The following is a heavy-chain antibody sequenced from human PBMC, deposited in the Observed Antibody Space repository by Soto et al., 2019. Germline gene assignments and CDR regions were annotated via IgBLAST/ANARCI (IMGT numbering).Heavy chain of an antibody. CDR2: ISFDGNII. CDR3: ARTFDTITYYFDY. D-gene: IGHD3-9*01. V-gene: IGHV3-30*03. Sequence: GGSLRLSCAASGFTFSSYGMHWIRQAPGKGLEWVAVISFDGNIIHYADSVKGRFIISRDNSKNTLYLQMHSLSGEDTAVYYCARTFDTITYYFDYWGQGTLVTVSS. CDR1: GFTFSSYG. J-gene: IGHJ4*02.